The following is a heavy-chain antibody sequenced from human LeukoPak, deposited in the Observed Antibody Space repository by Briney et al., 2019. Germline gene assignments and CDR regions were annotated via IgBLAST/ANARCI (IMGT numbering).Heavy chain of an antibody. V-gene: IGHV4-30-2*01. Sequence: KPSETLSLTCTVSGVSVSSGGYSWSWIRQPPGKGLEWIGYIYHSGSTYYNPSLKSRVTISVDRSKNQFSLKLSSVTAADTAVYYCARYSSSWYWSEDLRTREAWFDPWGQGILVTVSS. CDR2: IYHSGST. J-gene: IGHJ5*02. CDR3: ARYSSSWYWSEDLRTREAWFDP. D-gene: IGHD6-13*01. CDR1: GVSVSSGGYS.